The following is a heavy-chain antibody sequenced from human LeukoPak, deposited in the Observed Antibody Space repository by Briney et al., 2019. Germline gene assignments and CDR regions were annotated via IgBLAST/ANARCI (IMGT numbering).Heavy chain of an antibody. Sequence: SETLSLTCTVSGGSISSSSYYWGWIRQPPGKGLEWLVSIYYSGTTYYNPSLKSRVTISVDTSKNQFSLKLSSVTAADTAVYYCARQDYDILTGYPNWFDPWGQGTLVTVSS. CDR2: IYYSGTT. D-gene: IGHD3-9*01. V-gene: IGHV4-39*01. CDR3: ARQDYDILTGYPNWFDP. CDR1: GGSISSSSYY. J-gene: IGHJ5*02.